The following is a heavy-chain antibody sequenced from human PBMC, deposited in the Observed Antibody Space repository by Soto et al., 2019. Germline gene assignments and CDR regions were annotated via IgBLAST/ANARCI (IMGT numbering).Heavy chain of an antibody. CDR2: IIPIFGTA. Sequence: QVQLVQSGAEVKKPGSSVKVSCKASGGTFSSYAISWVRQAPGQGLEWMGGIIPIFGTANYAQKFQGRVTITADKSTSTAYMELSSQRSEDTAVYSCARGPSSTDIVVVPAAPNWFDPGGQGTLVTVSS. CDR1: GGTFSSYA. J-gene: IGHJ5*02. V-gene: IGHV1-69*06. CDR3: ARGPSSTDIVVVPAAPNWFDP. D-gene: IGHD2-2*01.